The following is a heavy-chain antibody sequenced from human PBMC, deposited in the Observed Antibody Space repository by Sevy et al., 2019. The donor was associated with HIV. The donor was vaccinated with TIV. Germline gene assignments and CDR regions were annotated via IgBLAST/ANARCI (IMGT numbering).Heavy chain of an antibody. CDR3: ARDLSRGWSGFDP. D-gene: IGHD6-19*01. V-gene: IGHV4-59*01. J-gene: IGHJ5*02. Sequence: SETLSLTCTVSGGSISSYYWSWIRQPPGKGLEWIGYIYYSGSTNYNPSLKSRVTISVDTSKNQFSLKLSSVTAADTAVYYCARDLSRGWSGFDPWGQGTPVTVSS. CDR2: IYYSGST. CDR1: GGSISSYY.